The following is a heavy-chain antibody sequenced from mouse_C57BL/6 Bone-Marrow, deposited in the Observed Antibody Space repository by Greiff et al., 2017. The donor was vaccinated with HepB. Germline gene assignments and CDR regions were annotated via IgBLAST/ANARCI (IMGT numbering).Heavy chain of an antibody. CDR3: ARRDYGWYFDV. Sequence: EVHLVESGGGLVKPGGSLKLSCAASGFTFSDYGMHWVRQAPEKGLEWVAYISSGSSTIYYADTVKGRFTISRDNAKNTLFLQMTSLRSEDTAMYYCARRDYGWYFDVWGTGTTVTVSS. V-gene: IGHV5-17*01. D-gene: IGHD2-4*01. CDR2: ISSGSSTI. CDR1: GFTFSDYG. J-gene: IGHJ1*03.